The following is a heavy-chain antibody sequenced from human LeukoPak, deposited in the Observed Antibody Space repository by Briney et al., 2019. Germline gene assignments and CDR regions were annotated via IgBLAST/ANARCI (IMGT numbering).Heavy chain of an antibody. D-gene: IGHD6-19*01. CDR2: IYYSGTT. V-gene: IGHV4-39*07. CDR1: GGSISSSSYY. CDR3: ARGGIAVPGAFDY. J-gene: IGHJ4*02. Sequence: SETLSLTCTVSGGSISSSSYYWGWIRQPPGKGLEWIGNIYYSGTTNYNPSLKSRVTISVDTSKNQFSLRLSSVTAADTAVYYCARGGIAVPGAFDYWGQGTLITVSS.